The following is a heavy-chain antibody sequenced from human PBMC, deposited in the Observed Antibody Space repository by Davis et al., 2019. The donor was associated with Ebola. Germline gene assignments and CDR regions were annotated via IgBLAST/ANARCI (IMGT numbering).Heavy chain of an antibody. CDR3: AKYYFGMDV. J-gene: IGHJ6*02. CDR1: GFTFSSYS. Sequence: PGGSLRLSCAASGFTFSSYSMNWVRQAPGKGLEWVSSISTSSSYTFYADSVKGRFTVSRDNAKNSLYLQMNSLRAEDTAVYYCAKYYFGMDVWGQGTTVTVSS. CDR2: ISTSSSYT. V-gene: IGHV3-21*01.